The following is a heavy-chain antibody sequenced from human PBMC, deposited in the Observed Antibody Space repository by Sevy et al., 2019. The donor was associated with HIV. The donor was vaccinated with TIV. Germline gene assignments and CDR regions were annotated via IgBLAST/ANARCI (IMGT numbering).Heavy chain of an antibody. CDR3: ARLDSYSIGWSPRYYFDY. J-gene: IGHJ4*02. CDR2: MSPGDSDP. CDR1: AYTFTTHW. V-gene: IGHV5-51*01. D-gene: IGHD6-19*01. Sequence: GESLKISCKGSAYTFTTHWIGSVRQMPGKGLEWMGIMSPGDSDPRYSPSFQGQVTMSVDKSVSTAYLQWHSLETSDTAIYYCARLDSYSIGWSPRYYFDYWGQGTLVTVSS.